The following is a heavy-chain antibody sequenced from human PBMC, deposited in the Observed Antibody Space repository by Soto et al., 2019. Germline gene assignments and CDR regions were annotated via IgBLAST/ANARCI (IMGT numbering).Heavy chain of an antibody. CDR1: GLTFSTYA. D-gene: IGHD6-13*01. V-gene: IGHV3-23*01. Sequence: EVQLLESGGGLVQPGGSLRLSCAASGLTFSTYAMNWVRQAPGKGLEWVSAISGSGGSTYYADSVKGRFTISRDNSKNTLYLQMNSLRAEDTAVYYCAKGATSSWYGGHFDCWGQGTLVTVSS. CDR2: ISGSGGST. CDR3: AKGATSSWYGGHFDC. J-gene: IGHJ4*02.